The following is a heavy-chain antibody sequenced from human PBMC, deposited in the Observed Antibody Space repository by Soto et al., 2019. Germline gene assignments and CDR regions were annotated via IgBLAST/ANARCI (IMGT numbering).Heavy chain of an antibody. Sequence: GESLKISCKGSGYSFNNNWIGWVRQMPGKGLEWMGIIHPGDSDSRYSPSFRGQVTMSVDKSINTAYLQWSSLKASDTAMYYCARRDSSGFPDYWGQGTLVTVSS. V-gene: IGHV5-51*01. J-gene: IGHJ4*02. D-gene: IGHD3-22*01. CDR3: ARRDSSGFPDY. CDR1: GYSFNNNW. CDR2: IHPGDSDS.